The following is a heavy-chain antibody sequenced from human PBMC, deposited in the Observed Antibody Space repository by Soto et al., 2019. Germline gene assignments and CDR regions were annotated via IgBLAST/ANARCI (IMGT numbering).Heavy chain of an antibody. CDR3: AKDGVYCSGGSCYSVY. J-gene: IGHJ4*02. CDR1: GFTFSSYA. V-gene: IGHV3-23*01. D-gene: IGHD2-15*01. Sequence: EVQLLESGGGLVQPGGSLRLSCAASGFTFSSYAMSWVRQAPGKGLEWVSAISGSGGSTYYAVSVKGRFTISRDNSKNTLYLQMNSLRAEDTAVYYCAKDGVYCSGGSCYSVYWGQGTLVTVSS. CDR2: ISGSGGST.